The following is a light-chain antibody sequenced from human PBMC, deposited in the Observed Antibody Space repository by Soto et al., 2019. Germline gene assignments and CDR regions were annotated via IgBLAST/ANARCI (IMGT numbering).Light chain of an antibody. CDR3: QQYGSSGT. V-gene: IGKV3-20*01. Sequence: WTQVASTLSLSPRERDTLCCRASQSVSNNYLAWYQQKPGQAPRLLIYGASNRATGIPDRFSGSGSGTDFTLTISRLEPEDFAVYYCQQYGSSGTFGQGTKVDIK. CDR1: QSVSNNY. CDR2: GAS. J-gene: IGKJ1*01.